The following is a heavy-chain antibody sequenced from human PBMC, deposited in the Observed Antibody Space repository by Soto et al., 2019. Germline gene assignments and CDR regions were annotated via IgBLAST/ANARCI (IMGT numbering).Heavy chain of an antibody. D-gene: IGHD3-3*01. Sequence: QERLVQSGAEVRKPGSSVKVSCKVTGGTSTRYAINWVRQAPGQGLEWMGGIVPMFGTSKYAQKFQGRVTITADTSTNIAYMELRSLRSEDTSVYYCNRGSEYDFWSGYLWGQGTLFSVSS. J-gene: IGHJ4*02. V-gene: IGHV1-69*06. CDR2: IVPMFGTS. CDR3: NRGSEYDFWSGYL. CDR1: GGTSTRYA.